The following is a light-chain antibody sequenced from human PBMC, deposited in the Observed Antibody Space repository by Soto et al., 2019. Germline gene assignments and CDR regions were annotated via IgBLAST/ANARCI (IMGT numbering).Light chain of an antibody. J-gene: IGLJ1*01. CDR3: QSYDSSLSGFYV. CDR2: GNS. CDR1: SSNIGAGYD. Sequence: VLTQPPSVSGAPGQRVTISCTGSSSNIGAGYDVHWYQQLPGTAPKLLIYGNSNRPSGVPDRFSGSKSGTSASLAITGLQAGDEADYYCQSYDSSLSGFYVFGTGTKVTVL. V-gene: IGLV1-40*01.